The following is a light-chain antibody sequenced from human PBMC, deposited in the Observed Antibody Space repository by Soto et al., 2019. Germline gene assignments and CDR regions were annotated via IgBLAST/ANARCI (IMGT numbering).Light chain of an antibody. Sequence: DIQMTQFPSALSASVGDRVTITCRASQNISSWLAWYQQKPGKAPKSLIYDASSLESGVPSRLSGSRSGTEFTLTISNLQPDDSATYYCQHYKAFSPWTFGQGTKVEIK. J-gene: IGKJ1*01. CDR2: DAS. V-gene: IGKV1-5*01. CDR1: QNISSW. CDR3: QHYKAFSPWT.